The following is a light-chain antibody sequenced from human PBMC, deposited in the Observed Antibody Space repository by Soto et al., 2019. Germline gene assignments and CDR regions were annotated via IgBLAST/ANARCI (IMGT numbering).Light chain of an antibody. J-gene: IGKJ5*01. CDR2: DVS. CDR3: QQYNNWPFS. Sequence: DIVLTQSPGTLSLSPGERATLSCRAGQGVTTNFAWYQQKSGQSPRLLIYDVSTRATGVPARFSGTGSETDFTLTISGLQSEDSAVYFCQQYNNWPFSFGQGTRLEIK. V-gene: IGKV3-15*01. CDR1: QGVTTN.